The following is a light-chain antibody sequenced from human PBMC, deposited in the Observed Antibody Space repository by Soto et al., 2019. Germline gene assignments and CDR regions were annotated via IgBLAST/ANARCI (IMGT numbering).Light chain of an antibody. CDR1: QRVTNSY. CDR2: GAS. Sequence: EIVLSQSPDTLSLSPGERATLSCRASQRVTNSYLAWYQQKPGQAPRLLIFGASSRATGIPDRFSGSGSGTDFTLTISSLQPDDFATYYCQQGFSSPRTFGQGTKVDIK. CDR3: QQGFSSPRT. J-gene: IGKJ1*01. V-gene: IGKV3-20*01.